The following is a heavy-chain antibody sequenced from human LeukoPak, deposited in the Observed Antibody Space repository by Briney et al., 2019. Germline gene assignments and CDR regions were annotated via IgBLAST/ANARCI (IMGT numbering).Heavy chain of an antibody. CDR1: GGSISSNNYY. CDR3: ARLAQGSGTYGFDY. Sequence: PSETLSLTCTVSGGSISSNNYYWGWVRQPPGKGLEWIATIYYSGSSYYNPSLKSRVTISVDTSKNQFSLKLSSVTAADTAVYYCARLAQGSGTYGFDYWGQGTVVTVSS. CDR2: IYYSGSS. J-gene: IGHJ4*02. D-gene: IGHD3-10*01. V-gene: IGHV4-39*01.